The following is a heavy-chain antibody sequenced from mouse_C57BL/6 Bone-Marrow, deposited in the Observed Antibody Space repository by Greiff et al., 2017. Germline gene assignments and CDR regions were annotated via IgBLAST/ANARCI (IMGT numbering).Heavy chain of an antibody. CDR2: IDPSDSYT. CDR3: ASVKYGIAMAY. V-gene: IGHV1-50*01. Sequence: QVQLQQPGAELVKPGASVKLSCKASGYTFTSYWMPWVKQRPGQGLEWIGEIDPSDSYTNYNQKFKGKATLTVDTASSTAYMQLSSLTSEDSAVYYCASVKYGIAMAYWGQGTAVTVSS. D-gene: IGHD5-1-1*01. J-gene: IGHJ4*01. CDR1: GYTFTSYW.